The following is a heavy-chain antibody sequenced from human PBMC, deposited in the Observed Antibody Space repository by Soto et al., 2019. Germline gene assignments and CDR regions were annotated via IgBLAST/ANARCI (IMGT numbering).Heavy chain of an antibody. CDR2: VSENGART. D-gene: IGHD5-12*01. J-gene: IGHJ4*02. Sequence: EGSLRLSCAASGFTFNNYAMSWVRQAPGKGLEWVSSVSENGARTFYADSVKGRFTISRDNSRNTVHLQMNNLRAEDTAVYYCAKDLEATRRLDFWGQGTLVTVSS. CDR1: GFTFNNYA. V-gene: IGHV3-23*01. CDR3: AKDLEATRRLDF.